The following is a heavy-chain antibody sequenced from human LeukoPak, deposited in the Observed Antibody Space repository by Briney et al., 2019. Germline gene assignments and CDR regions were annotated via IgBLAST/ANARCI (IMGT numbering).Heavy chain of an antibody. CDR1: GFTFTTYG. V-gene: IGHV3-48*02. Sequence: GGSLRLSCAASGFTFTTYGMNWVRQAPGKGLEWVSHITSSSTIYYTDSVKGRFAISTDNAKNSLYLQMNSLRDEDTAVYYCARGVLRYSDYWGQGTLVTVSS. J-gene: IGHJ4*02. CDR3: ARGVLRYSDY. CDR2: ITSSSTI. D-gene: IGHD3-9*01.